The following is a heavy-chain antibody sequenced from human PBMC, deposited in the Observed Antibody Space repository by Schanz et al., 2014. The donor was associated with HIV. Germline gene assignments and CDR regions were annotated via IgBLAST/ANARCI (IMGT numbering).Heavy chain of an antibody. CDR2: ISWNSGSI. CDR1: AFPFSNHA. J-gene: IGHJ4*02. V-gene: IGHV3-9*01. CDR3: AKDMGGTYGPALVDY. D-gene: IGHD3-16*01. Sequence: EVQLLESGGGLVQPGGSLRLSCAASAFPFSNHAMSWVRQAPGKGLEWVSGISWNSGSIGYADSVKGRFTISRDNAKNSLLLQMNSLRAEDTAFYYCAKDMGGTYGPALVDYWGQGALVTVSS.